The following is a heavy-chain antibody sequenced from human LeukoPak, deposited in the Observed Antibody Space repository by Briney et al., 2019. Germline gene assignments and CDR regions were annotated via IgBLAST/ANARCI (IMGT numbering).Heavy chain of an antibody. CDR3: AKRYGDSTGWFFDF. V-gene: IGHV3-23*01. J-gene: IGHJ4*02. Sequence: SGGSLRLSCAASGFTFSGSAMTWVRQAPGKGLEWVSSISDNGDSTYYADSVKGRFTISRDNSRDTLYVQMHSLRAEDTAVFYCAKRYGDSTGWFFDFWGQGSLVTVSS. CDR1: GFTFSGSA. D-gene: IGHD6-13*01. CDR2: ISDNGDST.